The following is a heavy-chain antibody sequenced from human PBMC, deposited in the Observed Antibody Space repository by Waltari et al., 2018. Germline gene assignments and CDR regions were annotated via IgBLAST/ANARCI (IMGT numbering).Heavy chain of an antibody. V-gene: IGHV4-4*02. D-gene: IGHD2-15*01. CDR2: GHSSWNT. J-gene: IGHJ4*02. CDR3: ARDRGRGLYLDS. CDR1: GDSMSSNSW. Sequence: QLQLQESGPGLVKPSGTLSLTGTLSGDSMSSNSWWSWVRQAPETGLEWIGQGHSSWNTNYNASHGSRITISIDTANHQFSLKVTSTTAADTAVYYCARDRGRGLYLDSWGQGTLVTVSP.